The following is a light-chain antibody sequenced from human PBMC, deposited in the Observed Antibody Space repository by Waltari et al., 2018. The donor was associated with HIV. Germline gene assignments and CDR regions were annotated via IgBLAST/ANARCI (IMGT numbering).Light chain of an antibody. CDR2: DVT. CDR3: GTWDGSLRCWV. Sequence: QSALTQPPSASGSPGQSVTISCTRTSSDVGSFKYVSWYQQHPGKAPKLMIYDVTKWPSGVPDRFSVSKSDTSATLDITGVQTGDEADYYCGTWDGSLRCWVFGGGTKLTVL. CDR1: SSDVGSFKY. J-gene: IGLJ3*02. V-gene: IGLV2-8*01.